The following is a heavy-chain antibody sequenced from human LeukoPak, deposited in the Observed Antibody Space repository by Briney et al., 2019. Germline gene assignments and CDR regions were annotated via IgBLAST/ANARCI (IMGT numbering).Heavy chain of an antibody. J-gene: IGHJ3*02. CDR3: ARVAGGYCSSTSCYGGAFDI. CDR2: IYTSGST. CDR1: GGSISSYY. D-gene: IGHD2-2*01. V-gene: IGHV4-4*07. Sequence: SETLSLTCTVSGGSISSYYWSWIRQPAGKGLEWIGRIYTSGSTNYNPSLKSRVTISVDTSKNQFSLKLSSVTAADTAVYYCARVAGGYCSSTSCYGGAFDIWGQGTMVTVSS.